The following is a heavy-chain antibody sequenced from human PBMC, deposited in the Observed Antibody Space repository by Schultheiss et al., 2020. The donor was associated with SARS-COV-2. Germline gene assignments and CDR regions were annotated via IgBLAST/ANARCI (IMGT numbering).Heavy chain of an antibody. Sequence: SGPTLVKPTQTLTLTCTFSGFSLSTSGMCVSWIRQPPGKALEWLALIYWDDDKRYSPSLKSRLTITKDTSKNQVVLTMTNMDPVDTATYYCARSQSGGYSYGSALDPWGQGTLVTVSS. CDR1: GFSLSTSGMC. CDR2: IYWDDDK. CDR3: ARSQSGGYSYGSALDP. J-gene: IGHJ5*02. V-gene: IGHV2-5*08. D-gene: IGHD5-18*01.